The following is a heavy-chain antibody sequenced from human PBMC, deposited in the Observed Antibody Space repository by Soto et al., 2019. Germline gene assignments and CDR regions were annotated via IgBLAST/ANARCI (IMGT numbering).Heavy chain of an antibody. V-gene: IGHV4-34*01. D-gene: IGHD7-27*01. CDR3: ARLFRLGMNS. CDR2: INHVGST. Sequence: WIWIRQPPGTGLEWIGEINHVGSTNYNPALKSRVTISVDTSKNQFSLKLTSVTAADTAVYYCARLFRLGMNSWGQGTLVTVSS. J-gene: IGHJ4*02.